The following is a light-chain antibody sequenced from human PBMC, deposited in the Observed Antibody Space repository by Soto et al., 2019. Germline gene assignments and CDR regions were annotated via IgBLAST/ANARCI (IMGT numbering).Light chain of an antibody. J-gene: IGKJ1*01. CDR1: QSVSSN. CDR3: QQYNTWPPWT. V-gene: IGKV3-15*01. CDR2: GAS. Sequence: EIVMTHSAANLSVSPVERATLSCRASQSVSSNLAWYQQKPGQAPRLLIYGASTRATGIPARFSGSGSGTEFTLTISSLQSEDYAVYYCQQYNTWPPWTFGQGTKVDIK.